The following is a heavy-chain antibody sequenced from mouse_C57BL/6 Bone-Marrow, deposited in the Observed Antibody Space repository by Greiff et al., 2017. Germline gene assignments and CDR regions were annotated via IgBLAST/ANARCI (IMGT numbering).Heavy chain of an antibody. D-gene: IGHD1-1*01. CDR2: ISSGGSYT. CDR3: ARSLYYYGSSPAY. J-gene: IGHJ3*01. CDR1: GFTFSSYG. Sequence: EVNVVESGGDLVKPGGSLKLSCAASGFTFSSYGMSWVRQTPDKRLEWVATISSGGSYTYYPDSVKGRFTISRDNAKNTLYLQMSSLKSEDTAMYYCARSLYYYGSSPAYWGQGNLVTVSA. V-gene: IGHV5-6*01.